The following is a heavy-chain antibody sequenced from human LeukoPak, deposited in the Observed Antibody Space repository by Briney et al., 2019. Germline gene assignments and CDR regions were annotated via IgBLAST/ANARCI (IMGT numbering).Heavy chain of an antibody. CDR3: ARGILAEPDANPTVRTPKKGPNWFDP. D-gene: IGHD2-2*01. J-gene: IGHJ5*02. V-gene: IGHV4-34*01. Sequence: SETLSLTCGVHGGSFSGYYWSWIRQTPGRGLEWIGEINHSGSTNYTPSLKSRVSISVDTSKKHFSLKLNSVTAADTAVYYCARGILAEPDANPTVRTPKKGPNWFDPWGQGTLVTVSS. CDR2: INHSGST. CDR1: GGSFSGYY.